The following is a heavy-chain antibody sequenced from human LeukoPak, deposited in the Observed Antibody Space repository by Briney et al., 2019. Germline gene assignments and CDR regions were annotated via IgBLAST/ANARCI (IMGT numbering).Heavy chain of an antibody. J-gene: IGHJ4*02. CDR1: GFTFNSYV. CDR3: AKGTYYSDSSGYYSDTYHFDY. D-gene: IGHD3-22*01. CDR2: ISGSGVGT. Sequence: PGGSLRLSCAASGFTFNSYVMSWVRQAPGKGLEWVSAISGSGVGTYYADSVKGRFTISIDNSKNTLYLQMNSLRAEDTAVYYCAKGTYYSDSSGYYSDTYHFDYWGQGTLVTVSS. V-gene: IGHV3-23*01.